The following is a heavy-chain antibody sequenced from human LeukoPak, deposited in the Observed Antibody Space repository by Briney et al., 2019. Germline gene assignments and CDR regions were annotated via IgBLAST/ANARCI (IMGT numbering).Heavy chain of an antibody. J-gene: IGHJ6*03. CDR2: FDPEDGET. Sequence: ASVKVSCKVSGYTLTELSMHRVRQAPGKGLEWMGGFDPEDGETIYAQKFQGRVTMTEDTSTDTAYMELSSLRSEDTAVYYCATKACSSTSCYHYYYYMDVWGKGTTVTVSS. CDR3: ATKACSSTSCYHYYYYMDV. V-gene: IGHV1-24*01. CDR1: GYTLTELS. D-gene: IGHD2-2*01.